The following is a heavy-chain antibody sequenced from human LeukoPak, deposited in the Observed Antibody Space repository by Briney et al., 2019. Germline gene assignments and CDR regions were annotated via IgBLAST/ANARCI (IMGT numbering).Heavy chain of an antibody. CDR2: IWYDGSNK. CDR3: ARDYGSGSYMGYYFDY. CDR1: GFTFSSYG. J-gene: IGHJ4*02. V-gene: IGHV3-33*01. Sequence: PGGSLRLSCAASGFTFSSYGMHWVRQAPGKGLEWEAVIWYDGSNKYYADSVKGRFTISRDNSKNTLYLQMNSLRAEDTAVYYCARDYGSGSYMGYYFDYWGQGTLVTVSS. D-gene: IGHD3-10*01.